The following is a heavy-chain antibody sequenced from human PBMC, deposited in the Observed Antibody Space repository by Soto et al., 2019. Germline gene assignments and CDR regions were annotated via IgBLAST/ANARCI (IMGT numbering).Heavy chain of an antibody. CDR1: GFDFTYYA. D-gene: IGHD1-26*01. Sequence: QVQLVESGGGAVQPGESLRLSCVASGFDFTYYAMHWVRQAPGKGLESVAVMSSDGSKIHHTDSVKGRFTISRDNSKNTLYLQMNSLRKEDTAVYFCAKDEGVGGTLGLFDYGGQGPLVSVSS. V-gene: IGHV3-30*18. J-gene: IGHJ4*02. CDR3: AKDEGVGGTLGLFDY. CDR2: MSSDGSKI.